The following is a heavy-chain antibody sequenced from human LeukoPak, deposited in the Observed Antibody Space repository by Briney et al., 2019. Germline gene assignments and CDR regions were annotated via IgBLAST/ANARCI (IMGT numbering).Heavy chain of an antibody. D-gene: IGHD6-25*01. CDR2: VSSDGRDK. CDR3: AKDLRRIAAYYFDY. Sequence: GGSLRLSCAASEFSFSTYAMHWVRQAPGKGLEWVAVVSSDGRDKHHADSVQGRFTISRDISKNTLYLQMNSLRTEDTAVYYCAKDLRRIAAYYFDYWGQGALVTVSS. CDR1: EFSFSTYA. V-gene: IGHV3-30*18. J-gene: IGHJ4*02.